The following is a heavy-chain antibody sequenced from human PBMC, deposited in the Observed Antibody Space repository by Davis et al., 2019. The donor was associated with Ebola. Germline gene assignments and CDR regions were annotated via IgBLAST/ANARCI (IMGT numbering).Heavy chain of an antibody. V-gene: IGHV3-7*01. CDR3: ARAYVWGSYRTLGY. Sequence: GGFLRLSCAASGFTFSSYWMSWVRQAPGKGLEWVANIKQDGSEKYYVDSVKGRFTISRDNAKNSLYLQMNSLRAEDTAVYYCARAYVWGSYRTLGYWGQGTLVTVSS. CDR2: IKQDGSEK. D-gene: IGHD3-16*02. J-gene: IGHJ4*02. CDR1: GFTFSSYW.